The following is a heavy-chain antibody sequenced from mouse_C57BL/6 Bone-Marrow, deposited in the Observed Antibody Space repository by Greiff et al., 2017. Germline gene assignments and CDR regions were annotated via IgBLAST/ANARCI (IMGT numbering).Heavy chain of an antibody. CDR3: ARDSSGFFAY. CDR2: INPGSGGT. V-gene: IGHV1-54*01. CDR1: GYAFTNYL. J-gene: IGHJ3*01. Sequence: QVQLQQSGAELVRPGTSVKVSCKASGYAFTNYLIEWVKQRPGQGLEWIGVINPGSGGTNYNEKFKGKATLTADKSSSTAYMQLSSLTSEDSAVYFRARDSSGFFAYWGQGTLVTVSA. D-gene: IGHD3-2*02.